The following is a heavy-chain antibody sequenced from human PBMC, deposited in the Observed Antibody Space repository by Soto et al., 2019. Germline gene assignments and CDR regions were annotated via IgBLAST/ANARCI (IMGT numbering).Heavy chain of an antibody. J-gene: IGHJ6*02. CDR3: ANYRRSVPQYAMDV. D-gene: IGHD1-26*01. CDR1: GDSVSSRNYH. Sequence: QVQLQESGPGLVKPSETLSLTCTVSGDSVSSRNYHWTWIRQPPGKGLEWIGYISYRGDTNYNTSRKSRVTISMDTSKNQFSLKMNSVTAADTAVYYCANYRRSVPQYAMDVWGQGTTVTVSS. CDR2: ISYRGDT. V-gene: IGHV4-61*01.